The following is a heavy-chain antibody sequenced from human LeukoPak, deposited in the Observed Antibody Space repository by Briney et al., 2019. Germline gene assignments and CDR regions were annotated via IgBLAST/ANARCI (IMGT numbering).Heavy chain of an antibody. CDR1: GFTVSSNY. Sequence: GGSLRLSCAASGFTVSSNYMSWVRQAPGNGLEWVSVTYSDGSTYYADSVKGRFTISRDNSKNTLYLQMNSLRAEDTAVYYCAREHYYDSSGYYPYKGYYYGMDVWGQGTTVTVSS. CDR3: AREHYYDSSGYYPYKGYYYGMDV. CDR2: TYSDGST. D-gene: IGHD3-22*01. J-gene: IGHJ6*02. V-gene: IGHV3-53*01.